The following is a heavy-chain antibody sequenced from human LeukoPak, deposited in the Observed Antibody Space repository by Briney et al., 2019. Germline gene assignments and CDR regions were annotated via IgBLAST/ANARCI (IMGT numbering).Heavy chain of an antibody. Sequence: SETLSLTCTVSGDSISSGSYYWTWFRQPAGKGLEWIGHIYTSGSTYYNPSLKSRVTISVGTSKNQFSLRLTSLTAADTAVHYCARGLVRWYGVGRHYYMDVWGKGTTVTVSS. CDR2: IYTSGST. V-gene: IGHV4-61*09. CDR1: GDSISSGSYY. CDR3: ARGLVRWYGVGRHYYMDV. D-gene: IGHD6-13*01. J-gene: IGHJ6*03.